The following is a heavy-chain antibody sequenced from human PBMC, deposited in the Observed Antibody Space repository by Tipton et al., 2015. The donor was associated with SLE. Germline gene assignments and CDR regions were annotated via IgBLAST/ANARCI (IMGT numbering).Heavy chain of an antibody. Sequence: QLVQSGPEVKKPGASVKDSCKASGYTLTGYYMHWERQAPGQGLEWMGRVSCNSGGTTYAQKFQGRVTMTRDTSISTAYMELSRLRSDATAVYYCTRGGPLSADHSVPLFDQWGQGTLVTVSS. D-gene: IGHD1-1*01. CDR3: TRGGPLSADHSVPLFDQ. CDR2: VSCNSGGT. J-gene: IGHJ4*02. CDR1: GYTLTGYY. V-gene: IGHV1-2*06.